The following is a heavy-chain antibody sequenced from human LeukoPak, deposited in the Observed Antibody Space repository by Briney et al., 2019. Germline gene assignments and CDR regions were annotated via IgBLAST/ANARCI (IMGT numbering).Heavy chain of an antibody. Sequence: GGSLRLSCAASGFTFSSYEMNWVRQAPGKGLEWVAFIRYDGSNKYYADSVKGRFTISRGNSKNTLYLQMNSLRAEDTAVYYCAKDGGYNWRPTTALHWGQGTLVTVSS. CDR1: GFTFSSYE. V-gene: IGHV3-30*02. J-gene: IGHJ4*02. D-gene: IGHD1-1*01. CDR2: IRYDGSNK. CDR3: AKDGGYNWRPTTALH.